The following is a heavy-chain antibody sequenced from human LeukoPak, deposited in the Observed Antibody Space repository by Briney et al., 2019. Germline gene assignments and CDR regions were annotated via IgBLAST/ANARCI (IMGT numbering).Heavy chain of an antibody. CDR2: ISASGGGT. CDR3: AKLDIVVVVSAKFHY. CDR1: GFTFSNYA. Sequence: GGSLRLSCAASGFTFSNYAMSWVRQTPGKGLEWVSAISASGGGTYYADSVKCRFTISRDIPKNTLYLQMNSRRGEDTAVYFCAKLDIVVVVSAKFHYWGKGTLVTVSS. D-gene: IGHD2-15*01. J-gene: IGHJ4*02. V-gene: IGHV3-23*01.